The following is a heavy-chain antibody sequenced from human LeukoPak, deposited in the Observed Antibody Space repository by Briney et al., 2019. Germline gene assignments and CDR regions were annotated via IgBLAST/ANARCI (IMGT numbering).Heavy chain of an antibody. CDR3: AKHWARWAWDY. D-gene: IGHD3-16*01. CDR2: ITTGGDNT. Sequence: QPGGSLRLSCAASGFTFSSYAMSWVRQAPGKGLEWVSPITTGGDNTYYADSVKGRFTISRDDSKNTLYLQMNSLKAEDTAVYYCAKHWARWAWDYWGQGTLVTVSS. CDR1: GFTFSSYA. J-gene: IGHJ4*02. V-gene: IGHV3-23*01.